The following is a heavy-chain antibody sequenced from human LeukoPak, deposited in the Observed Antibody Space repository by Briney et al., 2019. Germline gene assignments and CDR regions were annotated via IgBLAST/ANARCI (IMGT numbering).Heavy chain of an antibody. CDR1: GGSISSDY. D-gene: IGHD4-17*01. Sequence: SETLSLTCTVSGGSISSDYWSWIRQPPGKGLEWIGYIYYSGRTYYNPSLKSRITISVDTSKNQFSLKLSSVTAADTAVYYCAGTTVTTSNYYYYGMDVWGQGTTVTVSS. J-gene: IGHJ6*02. CDR3: AGTTVTTSNYYYYGMDV. V-gene: IGHV4-59*01. CDR2: IYYSGRT.